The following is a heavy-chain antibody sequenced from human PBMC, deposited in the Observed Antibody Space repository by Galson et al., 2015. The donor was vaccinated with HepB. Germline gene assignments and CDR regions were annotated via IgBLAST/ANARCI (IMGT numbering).Heavy chain of an antibody. D-gene: IGHD3-3*01. J-gene: IGHJ6*02. CDR1: GFTFSRYG. V-gene: IGHV3-30*18. CDR2: ISYDGNTN. CDR3: AKDKVEGFRFLELSLNGMDV. Sequence: SLRLSCAASGFTFSRYGMHWVRQAPGKGLEWVAVISYDGNTNYYGDSVKGRFTISRDKSKNTLFLQMNSLRAEDTAVYYCAKDKVEGFRFLELSLNGMDVWGQGTTVTVSS.